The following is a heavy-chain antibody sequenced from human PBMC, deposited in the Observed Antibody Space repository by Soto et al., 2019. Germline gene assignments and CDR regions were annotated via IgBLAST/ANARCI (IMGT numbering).Heavy chain of an antibody. CDR1: NDSIASGVNH. D-gene: IGHD3-16*01. V-gene: IGHV4-39*01. CDR3: ARSRDTHQFGGLDV. J-gene: IGHJ1*01. Sequence: PSETLSLTCTVSNDSIASGVNHWDWIRQSPGGRLEWIGGVYYSAGSFYNPSLRSRVSISLNLSANQISLRLTSVTAADAGVYFCARSRDTHQFGGLDVWGRGTLVTVSS. CDR2: VYYSAGS.